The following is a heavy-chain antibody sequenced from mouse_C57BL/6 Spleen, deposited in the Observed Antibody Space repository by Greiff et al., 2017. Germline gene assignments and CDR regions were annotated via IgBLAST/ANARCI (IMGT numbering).Heavy chain of an antibody. Sequence: VQLQQPGAELVRPGTSVKLSCKASGYTFTSYWMHWVKQRPVQGLEWIGVIDPSDSYTNYNQKFKGKATLTVDTSSSTAYMQLSSLTSEDSAVYYCARPYEYENGIRLGYWGQRALVTVAA. V-gene: IGHV1-59*01. CDR1: GYTFTSYW. J-gene: IGHJ3*01. D-gene: IGHD2-4*01. CDR2: IDPSDSYT. CDR3: ARPYEYENGIRLGY.